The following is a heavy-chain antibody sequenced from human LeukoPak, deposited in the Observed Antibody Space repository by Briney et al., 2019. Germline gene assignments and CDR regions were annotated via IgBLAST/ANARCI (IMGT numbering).Heavy chain of an antibody. D-gene: IGHD3-10*01. V-gene: IGHV3-23*01. CDR1: GFTFSSYW. J-gene: IGHJ6*03. Sequence: GGSLRLSCAASGFTFSSYWMSWVRQAPGKGLEWVSAISGSGGSTYYADSVKGRFTISRDNSKNTLYLQMNSLRAEDTAVYYCAKAGTLRYYYYYMDVWGEGTTVTVSS. CDR3: AKAGTLRYYYYYMDV. CDR2: ISGSGGST.